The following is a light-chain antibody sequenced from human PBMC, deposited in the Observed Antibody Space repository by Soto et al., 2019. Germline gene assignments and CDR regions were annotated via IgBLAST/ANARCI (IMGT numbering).Light chain of an antibody. CDR2: GAS. Sequence: EIVMPQSPATLSVSPGESAPLSCRASQSVSSSLAWYQQKPGQAPRLLIYGASTRATGIPARFSGSGAGTELTITSSSLQSEDFEVYYCQQYNNWPRTFGQGTKVDIK. J-gene: IGKJ1*01. V-gene: IGKV3-15*01. CDR3: QQYNNWPRT. CDR1: QSVSSS.